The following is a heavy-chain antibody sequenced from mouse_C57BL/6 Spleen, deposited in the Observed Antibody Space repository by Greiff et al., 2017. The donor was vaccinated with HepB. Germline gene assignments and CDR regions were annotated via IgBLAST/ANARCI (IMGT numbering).Heavy chain of an antibody. J-gene: IGHJ3*01. CDR1: GFTFSDYY. Sequence: EVKVVESEGGLVQPGSSMKLSCTASGFTFSDYYMAWVRQVPEKGLEWVANINYDGSSTYYLDSLKSRFIISRDNAKNILYLQMSSLKSEDTATYYCAREDDYGGAWFAYWGQGTLVTVSA. V-gene: IGHV5-16*01. CDR3: AREDDYGGAWFAY. D-gene: IGHD2-4*01. CDR2: INYDGSST.